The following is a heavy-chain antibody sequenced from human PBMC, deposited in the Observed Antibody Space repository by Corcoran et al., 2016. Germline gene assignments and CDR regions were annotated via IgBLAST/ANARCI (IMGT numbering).Heavy chain of an antibody. D-gene: IGHD3-3*01. CDR1: GFTFSSYW. CDR2: INSDGSST. V-gene: IGHV3-74*01. CDR3: ASGESYDLWSGAYYYYGMDV. J-gene: IGHJ6*02. Sequence: EVQLVESGGGLVQPGGSLRLSCAASGFTFSSYWMHWVRQDPGKGLVWVSRINSDGSSTSYADSVKGRFTISRDNAKNTLYLQMNSLRAEDTAVYYCASGESYDLWSGAYYYYGMDVWGQGTTVTVSS.